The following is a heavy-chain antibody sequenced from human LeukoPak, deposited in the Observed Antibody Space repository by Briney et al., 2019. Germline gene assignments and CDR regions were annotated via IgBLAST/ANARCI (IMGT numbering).Heavy chain of an antibody. CDR2: ISYDGSNK. Sequence: PGRSLRLSCAASGFTFSSYAMHWVRQAPDKGLEWVALISYDGSNKYYADSVKGRFTISRDNSKNTLYLQMNSLRAEDTAVYYCARGAYYYDSSGEGGAFDIWGQGTMVTVSS. V-gene: IGHV3-30-3*01. CDR1: GFTFSSYA. CDR3: ARGAYYYDSSGEGGAFDI. J-gene: IGHJ3*02. D-gene: IGHD3-22*01.